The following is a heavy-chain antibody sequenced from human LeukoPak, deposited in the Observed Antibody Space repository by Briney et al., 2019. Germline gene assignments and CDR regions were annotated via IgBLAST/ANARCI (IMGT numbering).Heavy chain of an antibody. V-gene: IGHV1-46*01. D-gene: IGHD3-10*01. CDR2: INPSGGSR. Sequence: ASVKVSCKASGYTFTSYYMHWVRQAPGQGLEWMGIINPSGGSRTYAQKFQGRVIMTGDTSTSTVYMELRSLRSEDTAVYYCARARGSGSYYGHDYYYYYYMDVWGQGTTVTVSS. J-gene: IGHJ6*03. CDR1: GYTFTSYY. CDR3: ARARGSGSYYGHDYYYYYYMDV.